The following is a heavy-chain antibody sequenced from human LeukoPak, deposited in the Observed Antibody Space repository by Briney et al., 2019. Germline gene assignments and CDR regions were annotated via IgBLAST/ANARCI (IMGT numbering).Heavy chain of an antibody. CDR1: GFTFSSYS. CDR2: ISSSSSYI. J-gene: IGHJ5*02. V-gene: IGHV3-21*01. CDR3: ARDKGNSYNWFDP. Sequence: SGGSLRPSCAASGFTFSSYSMNWVRQAPGKGLEWVSSISSSSSYIYYADSVKGRFTISRDNAKNSLYLQMNSLRAEDTAVYYCARDKGNSYNWFDPWGQGTLVTVSS.